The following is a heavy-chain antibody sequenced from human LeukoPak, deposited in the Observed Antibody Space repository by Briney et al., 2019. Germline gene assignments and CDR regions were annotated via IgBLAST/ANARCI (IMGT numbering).Heavy chain of an antibody. CDR1: GGTFSSYA. CDR3: AILLQPLSRYNWNPADI. V-gene: IGHV1-69*05. J-gene: IGHJ3*02. D-gene: IGHD1-20*01. Sequence: ASVKVSCKASGGTFSSYAISWVRQAPGQGLEWMGGIIPIFGTANYAQKFQGRVTITTDESTSTAYMELSSLRSEDTAVYYCAILLQPLSRYNWNPADIWGQGTMVTVSS. CDR2: IIPIFGTA.